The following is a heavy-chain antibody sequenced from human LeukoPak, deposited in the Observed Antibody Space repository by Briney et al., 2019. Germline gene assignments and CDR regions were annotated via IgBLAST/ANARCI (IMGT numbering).Heavy chain of an antibody. CDR3: ARDQAEMVRGGSVSLDAFDI. J-gene: IGHJ3*02. D-gene: IGHD3-10*01. V-gene: IGHV3-7*01. CDR1: GFTFSSYG. CDR2: IKQDGSEK. Sequence: PGGSLRLSCAASGFTFSSYGMHWVRQAPGKGLEWVANIKQDGSEKYYVDSVKGRFTISRVNAKNSLYLQMNSLRAEDTAVYYCARDQAEMVRGGSVSLDAFDIWGQGTMVTVSS.